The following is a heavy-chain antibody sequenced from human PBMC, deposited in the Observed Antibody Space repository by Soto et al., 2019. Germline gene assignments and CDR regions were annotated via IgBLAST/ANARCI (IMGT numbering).Heavy chain of an antibody. J-gene: IGHJ6*02. Sequence: QVQLVESGGGVVQPGRSLRLSCAASGFTFSYHALNWVRQAPGKGLEWVAVISYDGDNKYIAESVKGRFTISRDNSKNMVSLQMISLRTEDTAMYFCARGTTTSAFSAMDVWGQGTTVTVSS. CDR2: ISYDGDNK. CDR1: GFTFSYHA. V-gene: IGHV3-30-3*01. CDR3: ARGTTTSAFSAMDV. D-gene: IGHD1-1*01.